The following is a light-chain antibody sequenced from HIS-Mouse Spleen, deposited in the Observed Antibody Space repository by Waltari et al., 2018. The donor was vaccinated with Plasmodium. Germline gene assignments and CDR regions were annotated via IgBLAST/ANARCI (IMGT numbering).Light chain of an antibody. Sequence: DIQMTQSPSTLSASVGDRVTITCRASQSISSWLAWYQQKPGKAPKLLIYKASSLDSGVPSRFSGSGSGTEFTLTISSLQPDEFATDYCQQYNSLLTFGGGTKVEIK. CDR1: QSISSW. CDR2: KAS. J-gene: IGKJ4*01. V-gene: IGKV1-5*03. CDR3: QQYNSLLT.